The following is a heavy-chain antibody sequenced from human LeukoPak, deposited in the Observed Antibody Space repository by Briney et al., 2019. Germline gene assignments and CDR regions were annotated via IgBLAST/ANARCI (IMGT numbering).Heavy chain of an antibody. CDR3: ARARYCSSTSCSKVFDY. CDR2: INPNSGGT. J-gene: IGHJ4*02. D-gene: IGHD2-2*01. Sequence: GASVKVSCKSSGYTFTVYYMHWVRQAPGQGLEWMGWINPNSGGTNYAQKFQGRVTMTRDTSISTAYMELSRLRSDDTAVYYCARARYCSSTSCSKVFDYWGQGTLVTVSS. V-gene: IGHV1-2*02. CDR1: GYTFTVYY.